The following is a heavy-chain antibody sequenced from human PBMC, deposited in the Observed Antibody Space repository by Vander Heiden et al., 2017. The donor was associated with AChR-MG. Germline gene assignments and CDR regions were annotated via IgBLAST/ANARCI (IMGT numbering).Heavy chain of an antibody. CDR3: ARDSRAFKPRSDI. Sequence: QVQLKESGPRLVKPSETLSPTCTVSDYLIRSGYYWGWSRQPPGKGLEWIGSMYHSGTTYYNPSLKSRVTISVDMSKNQFSLKVTSVTAADTAIYFCARDSRAFKPRSDIWGQGTMVTVSS. V-gene: IGHV4-38-2*02. J-gene: IGHJ3*02. D-gene: IGHD2-2*01. CDR2: MYHSGTT. CDR1: DYLIRSGYY.